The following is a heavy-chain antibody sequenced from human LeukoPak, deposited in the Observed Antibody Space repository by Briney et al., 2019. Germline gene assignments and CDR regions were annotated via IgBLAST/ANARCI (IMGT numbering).Heavy chain of an antibody. J-gene: IGHJ4*02. D-gene: IGHD6-19*01. CDR3: ARDRVGSGWPRPYYFEV. Sequence: ASVKVSCKASGYTLTGYYLHWVRQAPGQGLEWMGWINPNTGATHSAQKFQGKITMTRDTSISTAYMDLSRLRSDDTAVYYCARDRVGSGWPRPYYFEVWGQGTLVTVSS. CDR1: GYTLTGYY. V-gene: IGHV1-2*02. CDR2: INPNTGAT.